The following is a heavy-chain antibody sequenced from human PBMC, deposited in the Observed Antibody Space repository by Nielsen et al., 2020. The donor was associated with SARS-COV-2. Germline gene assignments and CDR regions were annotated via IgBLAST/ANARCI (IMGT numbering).Heavy chain of an antibody. Sequence: SETLSLTCTVSGGSISSSSYYWSWIRQPPGKGLEWIGYIYYSGSTNYNPSLKSRVTISVDTSKNQFSLKLSSVTAADTAVYYCARGRSGYLYYFDYWGQGTLVTVSS. CDR3: ARGRSGYLYYFDY. CDR2: IYYSGST. V-gene: IGHV4-61*01. D-gene: IGHD6-13*01. J-gene: IGHJ4*02. CDR1: GGSISSSSYY.